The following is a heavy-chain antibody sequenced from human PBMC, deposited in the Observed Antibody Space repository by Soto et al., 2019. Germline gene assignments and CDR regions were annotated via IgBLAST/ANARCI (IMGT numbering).Heavy chain of an antibody. J-gene: IGHJ4*02. Sequence: GGSLRLSCAASGFTFSDYYIRWIRRAPGKGLEWISYISGNGEVIQYAASARGRFTISRDNAENSVYLEMESLRDEDTALYYCARDVDADFRTDFDYWGRGTLVTVSS. V-gene: IGHV3-11*01. CDR3: ARDVDADFRTDFDY. CDR1: GFTFSDYY. D-gene: IGHD4-17*01. CDR2: ISGNGEVI.